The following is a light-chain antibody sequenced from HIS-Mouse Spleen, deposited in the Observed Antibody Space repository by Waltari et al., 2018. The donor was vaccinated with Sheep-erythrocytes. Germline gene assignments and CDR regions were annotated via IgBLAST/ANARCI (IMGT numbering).Light chain of an antibody. CDR1: KLGDKY. V-gene: IGLV3-1*01. CDR2: QDS. J-gene: IGLJ2*01. Sequence: SYELTQPPSVSVSPGQTASITCPAAKLGDKYACWYQQKPGQSPVLVIYQDSKRPSGIPERFFGSNSGNTATLTISGTQAMDEADYYCQAWDSSTAVFGGGTKLTVL. CDR3: QAWDSSTAV.